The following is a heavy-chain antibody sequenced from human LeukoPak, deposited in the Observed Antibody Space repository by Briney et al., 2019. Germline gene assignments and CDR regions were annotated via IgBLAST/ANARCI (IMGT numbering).Heavy chain of an antibody. Sequence: PSETLSLTCTVSVGSISSASYYWSWIRQPAGKGLEWIGRIYTSGSTNYNPSLKSRVTISVDTSKNQFSLKLSSVTAADTAVYYCARAAGYCSSTSCYGNYNWFDPWGQGTLVTVSS. D-gene: IGHD2-2*01. CDR2: IYTSGST. V-gene: IGHV4-61*02. CDR3: ARAAGYCSSTSCYGNYNWFDP. J-gene: IGHJ5*02. CDR1: VGSISSASYY.